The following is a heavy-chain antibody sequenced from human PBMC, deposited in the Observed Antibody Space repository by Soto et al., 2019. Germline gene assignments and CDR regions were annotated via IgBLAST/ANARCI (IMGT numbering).Heavy chain of an antibody. D-gene: IGHD3-3*01. CDR2: MNPNSGNT. Sequence: ASVKVSCKDSGYTFTSYDINWVRQATGQGLEWMGWMNPNSGNTGYAQKFQGRVTMTRNTSISTAYMELSSLRSEDTAVYYCARGITIFGVVPGWGQGTLVTVS. CDR3: ARGITIFGVVPG. J-gene: IGHJ4*02. V-gene: IGHV1-8*01. CDR1: GYTFTSYD.